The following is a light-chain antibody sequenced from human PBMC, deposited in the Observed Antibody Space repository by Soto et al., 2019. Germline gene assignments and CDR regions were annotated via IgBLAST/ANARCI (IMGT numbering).Light chain of an antibody. Sequence: QLVLTQPPSPSGTPGQRVTISCSGSNSNIGSHTVNWYQQFPGTAPKLLMYSNNQRPSGVPDRFSGSKSGTSASLAISGLPAGDWADFYFSVMGYRPNGWVFGGGTQLTVL. J-gene: IGLJ3*02. CDR2: SNN. V-gene: IGLV1-44*01. CDR3: SVMGYRPNGWV. CDR1: NSNIGSHT.